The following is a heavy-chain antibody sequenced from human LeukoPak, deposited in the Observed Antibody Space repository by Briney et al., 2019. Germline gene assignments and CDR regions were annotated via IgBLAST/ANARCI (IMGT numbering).Heavy chain of an antibody. D-gene: IGHD2-2*01. CDR2: INDSGGT. J-gene: IGHJ6*03. CDR1: GGSFSGYY. Sequence: SETLSLTCAVYGGSFSGYYWSWIRQSPGKGLEWIGEINDSGGTNYNPSLKSRVIISVDTSKKQFYLNLRSVTAADTAVYYCAREARDYCSSTSCKDYYYYYMDVWGKGTTVTVSS. CDR3: AREARDYCSSTSCKDYYYYYMDV. V-gene: IGHV4-34*01.